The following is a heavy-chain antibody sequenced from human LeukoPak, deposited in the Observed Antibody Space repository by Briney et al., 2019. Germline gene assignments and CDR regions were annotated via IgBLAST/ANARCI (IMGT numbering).Heavy chain of an antibody. CDR3: AKDRGRDSSGFYLHFDY. D-gene: IGHD3-22*01. CDR2: IRYDGSSN. J-gene: IGHJ4*02. V-gene: IGHV3-30*02. CDR1: GFTFSSYG. Sequence: GGSLRLSCAASGFTFSSYGMHWVRQAPGKGLEWVSFIRYDGSSNYYVGSMKGRFTISRDNSKNTLYLQMNSLRAEDTAVYYCAKDRGRDSSGFYLHFDYWGQGALVTVSS.